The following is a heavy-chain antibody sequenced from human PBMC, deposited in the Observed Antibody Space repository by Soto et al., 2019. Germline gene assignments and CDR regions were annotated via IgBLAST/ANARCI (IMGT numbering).Heavy chain of an antibody. D-gene: IGHD6-13*01. CDR1: GGSFSRYY. CDR2: INHSGST. V-gene: IGHV4-34*01. Sequence: SETLCLTCAVYGGSFSRYYWSWIRQPPGKGLEWIGEINHSGSTNYNPSLKSRVTISVDTSKNQFSLKLSSVTAADTAVDYCARTEQQQLLDYWGQGTPVTGSA. J-gene: IGHJ4*02. CDR3: ARTEQQQLLDY.